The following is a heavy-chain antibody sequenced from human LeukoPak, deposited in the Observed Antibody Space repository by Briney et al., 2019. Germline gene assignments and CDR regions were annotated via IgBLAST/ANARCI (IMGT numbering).Heavy chain of an antibody. CDR1: GFTFSSHG. D-gene: IGHD6-19*01. CDR3: ARAAYYSSGWPLDY. J-gene: IGHJ4*02. Sequence: PGGSLRLSCAASGFTFSSHGIHWVRQAPGKGLEWVAVISYDGSNKYYADSVKGRFTISRDNSKNTLYLQMNSLRPEDTAVYYCARAAYYSSGWPLDYWGQGTLVTVSS. V-gene: IGHV3-30*03. CDR2: ISYDGSNK.